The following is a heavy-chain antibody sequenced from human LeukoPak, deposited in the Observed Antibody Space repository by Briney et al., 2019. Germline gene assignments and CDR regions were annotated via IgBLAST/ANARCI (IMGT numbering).Heavy chain of an antibody. CDR1: GFPFSSFE. CDR2: ISSSGGTT. Sequence: PGGSLRLSCAASGFPFSSFEMNWVRQAPGQGLEWVAYISSSGGTTYYADSVKGRFTISRDNAKNLVYLQMNSLRVEDKAVYYCARDFGIVDNRFDYWGQGALVTVSS. V-gene: IGHV3-48*03. CDR3: ARDFGIVDNRFDY. D-gene: IGHD5-12*01. J-gene: IGHJ4*02.